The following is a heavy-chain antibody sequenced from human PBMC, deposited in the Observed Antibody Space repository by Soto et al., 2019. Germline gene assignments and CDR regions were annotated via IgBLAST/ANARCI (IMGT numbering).Heavy chain of an antibody. CDR2: ISYSGST. CDR1: GGSISSSNYY. V-gene: IGHV4-39*01. D-gene: IGHD6-19*01. CDR3: ARRRYSIGWSTNWFDP. J-gene: IGHJ5*02. Sequence: PSETLSLACTVSGGSISSSNYYWGWIRQPPGKGLEWIGSISYSGSTYYNPSLKSRVTMSVDTSKNQFSVKLTSVTAADTAVYYCARRRYSIGWSTNWFDPWGQGTLVTVSS.